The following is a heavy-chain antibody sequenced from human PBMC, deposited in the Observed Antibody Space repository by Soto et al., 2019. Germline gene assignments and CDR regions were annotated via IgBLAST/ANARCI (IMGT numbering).Heavy chain of an antibody. CDR3: ARDKVSGFYGWGNYYYGMDV. J-gene: IGHJ6*02. V-gene: IGHV4-4*07. CDR1: GGSISSYY. CDR2: IYTSGST. Sequence: SETLSLTCTVSGGSISSYYWSWIRQPAGKGLEWIGRIYTSGSTNYNPSLKSRVTMSVDTSKNQFFLKLSSVTAADTAVYYCARDKVSGFYGWGNYYYGMDVWGQGTTVTVSS. D-gene: IGHD3-10*01.